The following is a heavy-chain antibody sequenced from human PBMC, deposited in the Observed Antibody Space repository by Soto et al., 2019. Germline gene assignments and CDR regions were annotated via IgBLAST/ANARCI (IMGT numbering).Heavy chain of an antibody. J-gene: IGHJ4*02. V-gene: IGHV3-23*01. D-gene: IGHD1-26*01. CDR3: ANAWEQRH. CDR2: ISATADTT. Sequence: EVVLLESGGGLVQPGESLRLSCVASGLTVGTYAMSWVRQAPGKGLEWVSGISATADTTYYAGSVKGRFTMSRDKSKNMVFLQMYSLRVEDTAFYYCANAWEQRHWGQGTLVTVSS. CDR1: GLTVGTYA.